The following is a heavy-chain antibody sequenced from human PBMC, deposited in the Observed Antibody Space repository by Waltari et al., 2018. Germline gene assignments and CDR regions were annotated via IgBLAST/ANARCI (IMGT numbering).Heavy chain of an antibody. CDR3: ATREYGDAVDI. V-gene: IGHV4-39*01. CDR1: GGSISSSSYY. D-gene: IGHD4-17*01. CDR2: MYYSGST. J-gene: IGHJ3*02. Sequence: QLQLQESGPGLVKPSETLSLTCTVSGGSISSSSYYWGWILQPPGKGLEWIGVMYYSGSTYSNPALKSRVSISADTSKNQFALKLSSVTAADTAVYYCATREYGDAVDIWGQGTMVTVSS.